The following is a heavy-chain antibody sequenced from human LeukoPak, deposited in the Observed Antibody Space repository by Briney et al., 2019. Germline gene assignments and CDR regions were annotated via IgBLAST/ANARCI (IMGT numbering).Heavy chain of an antibody. CDR1: GYSISSGYY. CDR3: ARDLRRVVAATYY. Sequence: PSETLSLTCTVSGYSISSGYYWGWIRQPPGKGLEWIGSIYHSGSTYYNPSLKSRATISVDTSKNQFSLKLSSVTAADTAVYYCARDLRRVVAATYYWGQGTLVTVSS. V-gene: IGHV4-38-2*02. D-gene: IGHD2-15*01. CDR2: IYHSGST. J-gene: IGHJ4*02.